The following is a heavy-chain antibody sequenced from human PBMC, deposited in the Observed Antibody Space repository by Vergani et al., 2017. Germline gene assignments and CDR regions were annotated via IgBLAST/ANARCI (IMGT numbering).Heavy chain of an antibody. J-gene: IGHJ4*02. Sequence: EVELVQSGPEMRKPGESLKISCKGSEYSFGNYWMGWVRQLPGKGLEWMGIIYPADSDTRYSPSFQGQVTISADKSISTAFLQWDSLKASAIALYYCARHTTYTDSWGQGTLVTVSS. CDR1: EYSFGNYW. V-gene: IGHV5-51*01. CDR3: ARHTTYTDS. D-gene: IGHD1-1*01. CDR2: IYPADSDT.